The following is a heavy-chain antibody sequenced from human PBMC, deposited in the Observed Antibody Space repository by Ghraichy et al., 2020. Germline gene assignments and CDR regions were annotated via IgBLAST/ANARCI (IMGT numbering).Heavy chain of an antibody. J-gene: IGHJ3*01. V-gene: IGHV3-23*01. CDR1: GFTFSGYA. Sequence: GESLNISCAASGFTFSGYAMSWVRQAPGKGLEWVSGISGSGGSTYYADSVKGRFTVSRDNSKNTLYLQMASLRAEDTAVYYCAKDSRYSSSWTDAFDVWGQGTMVTVSS. CDR2: ISGSGGST. CDR3: AKDSRYSSSWTDAFDV. D-gene: IGHD6-13*01.